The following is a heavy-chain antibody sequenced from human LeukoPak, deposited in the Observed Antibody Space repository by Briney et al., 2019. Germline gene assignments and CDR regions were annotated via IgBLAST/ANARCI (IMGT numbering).Heavy chain of an antibody. CDR1: GYTFTSYG. V-gene: IGHV1-18*01. D-gene: IGHD6-13*01. Sequence: PGASVKVSCKASGYTFTSYGISWVRQAPGQGLEWMGWISAYNGNTNYAQKLQGRVTMTTDTSTSTAYMELRSLRSDDTAVYYCARGMEQLVEARGTENDAFDIWGQGTMVTVSS. J-gene: IGHJ3*02. CDR2: ISAYNGNT. CDR3: ARGMEQLVEARGTENDAFDI.